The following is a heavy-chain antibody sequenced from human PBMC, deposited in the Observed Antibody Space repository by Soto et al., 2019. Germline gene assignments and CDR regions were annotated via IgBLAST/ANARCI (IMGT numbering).Heavy chain of an antibody. CDR1: GFTFSSYV. CDR3: AKGSAASRPYYFDY. V-gene: IGHV3-23*01. J-gene: IGHJ4*02. Sequence: PGGSLRLSCAASGFTFSSYVMSWVRRAPGKGLEWVSAISSSGVGTYYADSVKGRFTISRDNSKNTLYLQVHSLRAEDTAVYYCAKGSAASRPYYFDYWGPGTLVTVSS. D-gene: IGHD2-15*01. CDR2: ISSSGVGT.